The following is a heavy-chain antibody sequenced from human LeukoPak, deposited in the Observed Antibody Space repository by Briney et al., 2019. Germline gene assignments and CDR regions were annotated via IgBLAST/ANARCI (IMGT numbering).Heavy chain of an antibody. J-gene: IGHJ4*02. V-gene: IGHV3-33*08. CDR2: IGYDGSNK. D-gene: IGHD2-2*01. CDR3: ARDLRIVVVPPAERW. Sequence: PGGPLRLSCAASGFTLSSYGMHWARQAPGKGLEWVAVIGYDGSNKYYADSVKGRFTISRDNAKNSLYLQMNSLRAEDTAVYYCARDLRIVVVPPAERWWGQGTLVTVSS. CDR1: GFTLSSYG.